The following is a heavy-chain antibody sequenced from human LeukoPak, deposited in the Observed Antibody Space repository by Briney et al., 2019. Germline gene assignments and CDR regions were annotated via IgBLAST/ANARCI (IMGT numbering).Heavy chain of an antibody. V-gene: IGHV3-53*01. J-gene: IGHJ5*02. CDR2: MYVDRTT. CDR3: AKGSGSGWPLDR. Sequence: GSVRLSCAASGVIVSRNFLRGVRQAPGKGLRWVAIMYVDRTTYYSESRRGRLHISRDSSNNSLSLQKNSRRSENTAVNYCAKGSGSGWPLDRWGQGTLVTVSS. CDR1: GVIVSRNF. D-gene: IGHD6-19*01.